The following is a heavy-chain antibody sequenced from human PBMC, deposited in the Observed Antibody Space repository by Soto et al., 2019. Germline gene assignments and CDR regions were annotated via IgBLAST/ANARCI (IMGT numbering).Heavy chain of an antibody. D-gene: IGHD3-3*01. CDR3: ARGVTIFGVANDAFDI. Sequence: EVQLVESGGGLVQPGGSLRLSCAASGFTVSSNYMSWVRQAPGKGLEWVSVIYSGGSTYYADSVKGRFTISRDNSKNTLYLQMNSLRAEDTAVYCCARGVTIFGVANDAFDIWGQGTMVTVSS. V-gene: IGHV3-66*01. J-gene: IGHJ3*02. CDR2: IYSGGST. CDR1: GFTVSSNY.